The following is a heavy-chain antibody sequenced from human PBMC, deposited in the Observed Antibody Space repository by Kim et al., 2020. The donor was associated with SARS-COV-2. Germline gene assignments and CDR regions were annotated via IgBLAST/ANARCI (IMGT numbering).Heavy chain of an antibody. J-gene: IGHJ4*02. CDR3: VRGQQWLIKN. Sequence: GGSLRLSCAASGFTFDDYAIQWVRQVPGKCLEWVSFISRDGGEIKYAYSVKGRFTISRDNSKKSVYLQMNSLRSEDTALYYCVRGQQWLIKNWGQGTQVTVNS. D-gene: IGHD6-19*01. V-gene: IGHV3-43*02. CDR1: GFTFDDYA. CDR2: ISRDGGEI.